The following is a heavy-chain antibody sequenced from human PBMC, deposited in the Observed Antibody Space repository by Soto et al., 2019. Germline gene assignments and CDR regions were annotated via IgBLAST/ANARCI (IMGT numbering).Heavy chain of an antibody. Sequence: GGSLRLSCAASGFTFSSYAMSWVRQAQGKGLEWVSAISGSGGSTYYADSVKGRFTVSRDNSKNTLYLQMNSLKAEDTAVYYCTRLHFIVEPGINYWGQGTQVTVSS. J-gene: IGHJ4*02. CDR1: GFTFSSYA. CDR2: ISGSGGST. D-gene: IGHD6-13*01. V-gene: IGHV3-23*01. CDR3: TRLHFIVEPGINY.